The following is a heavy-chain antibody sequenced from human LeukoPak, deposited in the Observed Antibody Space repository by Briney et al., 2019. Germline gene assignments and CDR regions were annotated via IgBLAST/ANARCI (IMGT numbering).Heavy chain of an antibody. CDR3: ARHRDSTFYYYYGMDV. J-gene: IGHJ6*02. CDR2: INAGNGNT. V-gene: IGHV1-3*01. D-gene: IGHD5/OR15-5a*01. CDR1: GYTFTSYA. Sequence: ASVKVSCKASGYTFTSYAMHWVRQAPGQRLEWMGWINAGNGNTKYSQKFQGRVTITRDTSASTAYMELSSLRSEDTAVYYCARHRDSTFYYYYGMDVWGQGTTVTVSS.